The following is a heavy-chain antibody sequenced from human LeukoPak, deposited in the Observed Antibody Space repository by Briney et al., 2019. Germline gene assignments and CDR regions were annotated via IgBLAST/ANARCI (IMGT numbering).Heavy chain of an antibody. J-gene: IGHJ4*02. CDR2: IYPGDSDT. V-gene: IGHV5-51*01. CDR1: GYTFTSYW. CDR3: ARHPSIVRTTPMFDY. Sequence: NLGESLKISCQGSGYTFTSYWIGWVRQMPGKGLEWMGIIYPGDSDTRYSPSFQGQVTISADKSISTAYLQWSSLKASDTAMYFCARHPSIVRTTPMFDYWGQGTLVTVSS. D-gene: IGHD1-26*01.